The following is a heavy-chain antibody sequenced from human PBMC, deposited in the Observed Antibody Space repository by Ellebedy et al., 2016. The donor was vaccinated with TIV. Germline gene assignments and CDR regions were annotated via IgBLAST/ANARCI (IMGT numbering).Heavy chain of an antibody. CDR3: ARGDVVVPAAIDYFDY. CDR2: INPNSGGT. Sequence: ASVKVSCXASGYTFTGYYMHWVRQAPGQGLEWMGWINPNSGGTNYAQKFQGRVTMTRDTSISTAYMELSRLRSDDTAVYYCARGDVVVPAAIDYFDYWGQGTLVTVSS. J-gene: IGHJ4*02. V-gene: IGHV1-2*02. CDR1: GYTFTGYY. D-gene: IGHD2-2*01.